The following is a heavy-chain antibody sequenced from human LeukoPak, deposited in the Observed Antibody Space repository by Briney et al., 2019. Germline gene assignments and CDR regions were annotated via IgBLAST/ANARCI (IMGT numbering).Heavy chain of an antibody. D-gene: IGHD2-15*01. CDR3: ARDPSGYWYFDL. CDR2: ICYSGST. V-gene: IGHV4-31*03. CDR1: GGSISSGGYY. J-gene: IGHJ2*01. Sequence: SETLSLTCTVSGGSISSGGYYWSWIRQHPGKGLEWFGYICYSGSTYYNPSFKSRVTISVDTSKNQFSLKLSSVTAANTAVYYCARDPSGYWYFDLWGGGSLVTVSS.